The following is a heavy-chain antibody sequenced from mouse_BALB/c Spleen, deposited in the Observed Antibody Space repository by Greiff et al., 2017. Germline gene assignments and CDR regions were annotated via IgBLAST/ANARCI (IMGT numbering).Heavy chain of an antibody. CDR1: GFTFSSYT. J-gene: IGHJ4*01. V-gene: IGHV5-6-4*01. Sequence: EVKLMESGGGLVKPGGSLKLSCAASGFTFSSYTMSWVRQTPEKRLEWVATISSGGSYTYYPDSVKGRFTISRDNAKNTLYLQMSSLKSEDTAMYYCTRETPFYAMDYWGQGTSVTVSS. CDR2: ISSGGSYT. CDR3: TRETPFYAMDY.